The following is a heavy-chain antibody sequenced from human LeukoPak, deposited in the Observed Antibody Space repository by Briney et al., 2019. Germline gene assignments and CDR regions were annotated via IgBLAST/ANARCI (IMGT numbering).Heavy chain of an antibody. CDR3: ARGLYSGSYHAVLYYFDY. Sequence: SETLSLTCAVYGGSFSGYYWSWIRQPPGKGLEWIGEINHSGSTNYNPSLKSRVTISVDTSKNQFPLKLSSVTAADTAVYYCARGLYSGSYHAVLYYFDYWGQGTLVTVSS. V-gene: IGHV4-34*01. CDR1: GGSFSGYY. D-gene: IGHD1-26*01. J-gene: IGHJ4*02. CDR2: INHSGST.